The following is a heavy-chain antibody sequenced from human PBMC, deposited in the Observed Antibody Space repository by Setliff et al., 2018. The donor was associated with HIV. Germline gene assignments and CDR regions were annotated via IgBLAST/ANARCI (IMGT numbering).Heavy chain of an antibody. CDR2: MNPSTGEI. V-gene: IGHV1-8*01. Sequence: ASVKVSCKTSGYSFTGYDINWVRQATGQGLEWMAWMNPSTGEIGYAQKFQGRLTMTRDSSISTAYMELRGLRSEDTAIYYCARPSHVYGDNGPLGYWGQGMLVTVSS. D-gene: IGHD2-21*01. J-gene: IGHJ4*02. CDR3: ARPSHVYGDNGPLGY. CDR1: GYSFTGYD.